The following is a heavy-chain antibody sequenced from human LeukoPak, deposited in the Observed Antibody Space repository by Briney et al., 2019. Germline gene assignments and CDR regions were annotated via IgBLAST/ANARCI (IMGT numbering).Heavy chain of an antibody. D-gene: IGHD6-6*01. CDR2: INHSGST. CDR3: ARQAPTDWFDP. CDR1: GGSFSGYY. J-gene: IGHJ5*02. V-gene: IGHV4-34*01. Sequence: PSETLSLTCAVYGGSFSGYYWSWIRQPPWKGLEWIGEINHSGSTNYNPSLKSRVTISVDTSKNQFSLKLSSVTAADTAVYYCARQAPTDWFDPWGQGTLVTVSS.